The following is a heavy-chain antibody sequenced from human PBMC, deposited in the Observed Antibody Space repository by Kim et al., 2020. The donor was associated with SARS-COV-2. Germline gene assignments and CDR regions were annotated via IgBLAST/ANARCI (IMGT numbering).Heavy chain of an antibody. Sequence: SETLSLTCTVSGGSISSSSYYWGWIRQTPEKGLEWIGSIYYSGSTYYNPSLKRRVTLSVDTSKNKFYLKLSSVTAADTAVYYCATPGWGYDAFDIWGQGTMVTVSS. J-gene: IGHJ3*02. D-gene: IGHD3-16*01. CDR3: ATPGWGYDAFDI. CDR1: GGSISSSSYY. V-gene: IGHV4-39*01. CDR2: IYYSGST.